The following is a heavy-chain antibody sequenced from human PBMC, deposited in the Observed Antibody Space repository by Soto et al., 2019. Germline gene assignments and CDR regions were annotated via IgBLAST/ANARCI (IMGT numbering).Heavy chain of an antibody. D-gene: IGHD7-27*01. CDR1: GFTFSNYA. CDR3: ANGGTGEGYFES. J-gene: IGHJ4*02. CDR2: ISANGGTT. V-gene: IGHV3-23*01. Sequence: GGSLRLSCVSSGFTFSNYAMSCVRKAPGKGLEWVSAISANGGTTYYIDSVKGRFTISRDNSKNTVYLQMNSLRAGDTAIYYCANGGTGEGYFESWGQGALVIVSS.